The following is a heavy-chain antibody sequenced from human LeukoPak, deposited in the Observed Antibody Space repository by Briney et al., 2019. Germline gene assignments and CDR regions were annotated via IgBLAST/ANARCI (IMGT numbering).Heavy chain of an antibody. CDR2: VSYDGTET. CDR1: SFIFSRHG. V-gene: IGHV3-30*03. J-gene: IGHJ6*04. CDR3: ARSARGVIFDV. D-gene: IGHD3-10*01. Sequence: GGSLRLSCAASSFIFSRHGMHWVRQAPGKGLEWVAVVSYDGTETKYADSVKGRLNLSRDNSKNTVYLQMNSLTFEDTAVYYCARSARGVIFDVWGKGTTVIVSS.